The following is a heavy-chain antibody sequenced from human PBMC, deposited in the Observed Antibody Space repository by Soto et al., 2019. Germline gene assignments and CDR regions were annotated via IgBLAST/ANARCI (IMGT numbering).Heavy chain of an antibody. V-gene: IGHV3-33*01. CDR1: GFTFSSYG. CDR2: IWYDGSNK. J-gene: IGHJ4*02. Sequence: QVQLVESGGGVVQPGRSLRLSCAASGFTFSSYGMHWVRQAPGKGLEWVAVIWYDGSNKYYADSVKGRFTISRDNSKKTLYLQMNSLRAEDTAVYYCARGGYGGYDYVWGSYRPNYFDYWGQGTLVTVSS. D-gene: IGHD3-16*02. CDR3: ARGGYGGYDYVWGSYRPNYFDY.